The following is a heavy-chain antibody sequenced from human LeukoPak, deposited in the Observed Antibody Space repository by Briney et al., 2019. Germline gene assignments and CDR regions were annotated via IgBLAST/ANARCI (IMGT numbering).Heavy chain of an antibody. CDR3: ARVDYYDSSGYYSPGFDY. Sequence: GGSLRLSCAASGFTFSSYSMNWVRQAPGKGLEWVSSISSSSSYIYYADSVKGRFTISRDNAKNSLYLQMNSLRAEDTAVYYCARVDYYDSSGYYSPGFDYWGQGTLVTVSS. CDR2: ISSSSSYI. J-gene: IGHJ4*02. D-gene: IGHD3-22*01. V-gene: IGHV3-21*01. CDR1: GFTFSSYS.